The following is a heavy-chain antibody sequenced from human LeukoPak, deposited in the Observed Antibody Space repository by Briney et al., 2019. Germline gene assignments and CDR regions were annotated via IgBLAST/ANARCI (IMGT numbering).Heavy chain of an antibody. CDR3: ASGVVRGYYYYMDV. V-gene: IGHV1-2*02. CDR1: GYTFTGYY. J-gene: IGHJ6*03. D-gene: IGHD3-3*01. Sequence: ASVRVSCKASGYTFTGYYMHWVRRAPGQGLEWMGWINPNSGGTNYAQKFQGRVTMTRDTSISTAYMELSRLRSDDTAVYYCASGVVRGYYYYMDVWGKGTTVTVSS. CDR2: INPNSGGT.